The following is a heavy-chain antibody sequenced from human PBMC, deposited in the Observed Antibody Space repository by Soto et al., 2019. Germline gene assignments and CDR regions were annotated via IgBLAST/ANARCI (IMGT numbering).Heavy chain of an antibody. CDR1: GYSFTNYW. D-gene: IGHD3-10*01. V-gene: IGHV5-51*01. Sequence: GESLKISCKGSGYSFTNYWIGWVRQMPGKGLEWMGIIYPGDSDTRYSPSFQVQVTISADKSLSIAYLQWSSLKASDTAVYYCARFGGISMVRGVPIDYWGQGTLVTVSS. CDR2: IYPGDSDT. J-gene: IGHJ4*02. CDR3: ARFGGISMVRGVPIDY.